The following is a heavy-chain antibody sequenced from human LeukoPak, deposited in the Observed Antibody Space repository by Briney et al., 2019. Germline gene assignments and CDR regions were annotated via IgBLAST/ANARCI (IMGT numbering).Heavy chain of an antibody. V-gene: IGHV3-23*01. D-gene: IGHD3-9*01. Sequence: PGGSLRLSCAASGFTFSSYAMNWVRQAPGKGLEWVAGISSGDRTFHEESVKGRFTISRDKSKDTLYLQMNSLRAEDTAVNYCAKDATESPYFHCFDNCGQGTQVIVSS. J-gene: IGHJ4*02. CDR2: ISSGDRT. CDR3: AKDATESPYFHCFDN. CDR1: GFTFSSYA.